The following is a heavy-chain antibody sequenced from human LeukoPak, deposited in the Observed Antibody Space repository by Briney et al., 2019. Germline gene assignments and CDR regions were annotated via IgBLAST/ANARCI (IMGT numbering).Heavy chain of an antibody. J-gene: IGHJ5*02. CDR1: GFTFSSYA. D-gene: IGHD4-11*01. V-gene: IGHV3-30-3*01. CDR3: ARDRSLTEGNWFHP. Sequence: PGGSLRLSCAASGFTFSSYAMHWVREAPGKGLEWVAVTSYDGSTKYYADSVKGRFTISRDNPKNTLYLQMNSLRAEDTAVYYCARDRSLTEGNWFHPWGQGTLVTVSS. CDR2: TSYDGSTK.